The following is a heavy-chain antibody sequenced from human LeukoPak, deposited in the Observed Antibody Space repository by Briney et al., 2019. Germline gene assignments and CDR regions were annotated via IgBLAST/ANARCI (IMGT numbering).Heavy chain of an antibody. CDR1: GGSFSGYY. CDR3: AGMSTAPLNWFDP. Sequence: PSETLFLTCAVYGGSFSGYYWSWIRQPPGKGLEWIGEINHSGSTNYNPSLKSRVTISVDTSKNQFSLKLSSVTAADTAVYYCAGMSTAPLNWFDPWGQGTLVTVSS. CDR2: INHSGST. J-gene: IGHJ5*02. D-gene: IGHD4-17*01. V-gene: IGHV4-34*01.